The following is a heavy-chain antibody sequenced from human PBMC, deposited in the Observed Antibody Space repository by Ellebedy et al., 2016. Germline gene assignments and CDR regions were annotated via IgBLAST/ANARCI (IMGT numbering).Heavy chain of an antibody. Sequence: GGSLRLXCEASGFKFSSYWMNWVRQAPGKGLEWVANINQEGSEKYDVDSVKGRFTISRDNSKNSLYLQMNSLKAEDTAVYYCARTFCSLTTCSTYSSDYWGQGTLVTVSS. J-gene: IGHJ4*02. CDR2: INQEGSEK. CDR3: ARTFCSLTTCSTYSSDY. V-gene: IGHV3-7*01. CDR1: GFKFSSYW. D-gene: IGHD2/OR15-2a*01.